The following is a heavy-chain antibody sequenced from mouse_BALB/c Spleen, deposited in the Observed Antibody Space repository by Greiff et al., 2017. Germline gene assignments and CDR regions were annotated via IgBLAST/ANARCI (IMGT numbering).Heavy chain of an antibody. CDR3: ARDDYGSWFAY. V-gene: IGHV7-3*02. Sequence: DVKLVESGGGLVQPGGSLRLSCATSGFTFTDYYMSWVRQPPGKALEWLGFIRNKANGYTTEYSASVKGRFTISRDNSQSILYLQMNTLRAEDSATYYCARDDYGSWFAYWGQGTLVTVSA. J-gene: IGHJ3*01. CDR2: IRNKANGYTT. CDR1: GFTFTDYY. D-gene: IGHD1-2*01.